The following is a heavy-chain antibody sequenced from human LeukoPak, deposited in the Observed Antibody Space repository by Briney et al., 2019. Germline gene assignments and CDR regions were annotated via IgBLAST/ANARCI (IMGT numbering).Heavy chain of an antibody. D-gene: IGHD2-15*01. V-gene: IGHV3-74*01. CDR1: EFTFSSYS. CDR3: VREGGGSFLDSFDI. CDR2: INSDGLIT. J-gene: IGHJ3*02. Sequence: PGGSLRLSCAASEFTFSSYSMNWVRQAPGKGLVWVSRINSDGLITNYADSVKGRFTVSRDNPKNTLYLQMNSLRVEDTAVYYCVREGGGSFLDSFDIWGQGKLVTVSS.